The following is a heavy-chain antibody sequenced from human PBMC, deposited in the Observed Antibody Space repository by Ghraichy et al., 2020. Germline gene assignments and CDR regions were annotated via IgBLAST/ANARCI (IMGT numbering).Heavy chain of an antibody. D-gene: IGHD1-26*01. J-gene: IGHJ4*02. V-gene: IGHV1-46*01. CDR2: INPGGGRK. CDR3: AREVGSTDY. Sequence: ASVKVSCKASGYTFTKYFIHWVRRAPGQGLEWMGIINPGGGRKSYAQKFQGRVTMTGDTSTNTVYMELSSLRAEDTAVYYCAREVGSTDYWGQGTLVTVSS. CDR1: GYTFTKYF.